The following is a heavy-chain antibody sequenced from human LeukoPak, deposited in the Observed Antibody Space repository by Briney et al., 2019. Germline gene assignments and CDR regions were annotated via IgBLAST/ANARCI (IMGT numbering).Heavy chain of an antibody. Sequence: GGSLRLSCEASGFTFRSYSMNWVRRARGRGLEWVSSISSSCSDMYYADSGKGRFTISRDNAKNSLYLQMNSLRAEDTAIYYCARARGSHNAFDISGQGTMVTVSS. D-gene: IGHD3-16*01. CDR3: ARARGSHNAFDI. J-gene: IGHJ3*02. CDR2: ISSSCSDM. V-gene: IGHV3-21*01. CDR1: GFTFRSYS.